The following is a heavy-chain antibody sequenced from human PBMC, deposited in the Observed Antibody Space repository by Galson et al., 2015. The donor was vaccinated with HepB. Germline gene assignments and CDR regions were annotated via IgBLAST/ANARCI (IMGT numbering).Heavy chain of an antibody. Sequence: SLRLSCAASGFTFSSYWMHWVRQAPGKGLVWVSRINSDGSSTSYADSVKGRFTISRDNAKNTLYLQMNSLRAEDTAVYYCAREKRIAAAGEYYYYMDVWGKGTTVTVSS. CDR3: AREKRIAAAGEYYYYMDV. V-gene: IGHV3-74*01. D-gene: IGHD6-13*01. CDR2: INSDGSST. J-gene: IGHJ6*03. CDR1: GFTFSSYW.